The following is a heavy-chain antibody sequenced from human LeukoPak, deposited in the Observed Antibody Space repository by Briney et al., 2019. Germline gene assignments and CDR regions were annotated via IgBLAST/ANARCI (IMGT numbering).Heavy chain of an antibody. J-gene: IGHJ4*02. CDR2: ISYDGSNK. Sequence: GGSLRLSCAASGFTFSSYAMHWVRQAPGKGLEWVAVISYDGSNKYYADSVKGRFTISRDNSKNTLYLQMNSLRAEDTAVYYCARKGYSGYESFDYWGQGTLVTVSS. CDR3: ARKGYSGYESFDY. V-gene: IGHV3-30-3*01. CDR1: GFTFSSYA. D-gene: IGHD5-12*01.